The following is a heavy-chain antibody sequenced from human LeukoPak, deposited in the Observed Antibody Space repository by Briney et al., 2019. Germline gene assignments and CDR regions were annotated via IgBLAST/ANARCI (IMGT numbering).Heavy chain of an antibody. CDR1: GYTFTSYD. CDR3: ARGRGTSRNRRNWFDP. V-gene: IGHV1-8*01. J-gene: IGHJ5*02. CDR2: MNPNSGNT. Sequence: ASVKVSCKASGYTFTSYDINWVRQATGQGLEWMGWMNPNSGNTGYAQKFQGRVTMTRNTSISTAYMELSSLRSEDTAVYYCARGRGTSRNRRNWFDPWGQGTLVTVSS. D-gene: IGHD2-2*02.